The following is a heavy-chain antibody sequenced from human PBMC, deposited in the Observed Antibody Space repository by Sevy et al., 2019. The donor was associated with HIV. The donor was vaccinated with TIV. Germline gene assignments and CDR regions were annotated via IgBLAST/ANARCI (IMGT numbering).Heavy chain of an antibody. CDR2: ISAYNGNT. J-gene: IGHJ5*02. CDR3: ARDLGYCSSTSCYRWFDP. CDR1: GYTFTSYG. D-gene: IGHD2-2*02. Sequence: ASVKVSCKASGYTFTSYGISWVRQAPGQGLEWMGWISAYNGNTNYAQKLQGRVTMTTDTSTSTAYMELRSLRSDDTAVYYCARDLGYCSSTSCYRWFDPWGQGTLVTVSS. V-gene: IGHV1-18*01.